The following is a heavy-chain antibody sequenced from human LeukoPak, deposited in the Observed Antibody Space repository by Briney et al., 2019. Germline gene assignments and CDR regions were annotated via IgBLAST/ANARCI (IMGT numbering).Heavy chain of an antibody. CDR1: GGSVSSGSYY. J-gene: IGHJ6*04. D-gene: IGHD1-1*01. CDR3: ARDKEIGSPYNWNLHHYYGMDV. V-gene: IGHV4-61*01. Sequence: SETLSLTCTVSGGSVSSGSYYWSWIRQPPGKGLEWIGYIYYSGSTHYNPSLKSRVTISVDTSKNQFSLKLSSVTAADTAVYYCARDKEIGSPYNWNLHHYYGMDVWGKGTTVTVSS. CDR2: IYYSGST.